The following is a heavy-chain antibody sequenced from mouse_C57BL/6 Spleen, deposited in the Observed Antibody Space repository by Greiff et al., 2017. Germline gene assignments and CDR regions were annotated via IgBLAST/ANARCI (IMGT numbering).Heavy chain of an antibody. Sequence: VQLKESGAELARPGASVTLSCKASGYTFTSCGLSWVKQRTGQGLVWIGEIYPRSGNTYYNEKFKGKATMTADKSSSTAYMELRSLTSEDSAVYFCALYYGNYWFAYWGQGTLVTVSA. D-gene: IGHD2-1*01. V-gene: IGHV1-81*01. CDR3: ALYYGNYWFAY. J-gene: IGHJ3*01. CDR2: IYPRSGNT. CDR1: GYTFTSCG.